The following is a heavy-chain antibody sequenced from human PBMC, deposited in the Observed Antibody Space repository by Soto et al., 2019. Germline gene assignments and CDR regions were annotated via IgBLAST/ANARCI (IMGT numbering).Heavy chain of an antibody. J-gene: IGHJ5*02. Sequence: PSETLSLTCTVSGGSISSGGYYWSWIRQHPGKGLEWIGYINYSGSTYYNPSLKSRVTISVDTSKNQFSLKLSSVTAADTAVYYCARGTYDSSGYYSNWFDPWGQGTLVTVSS. CDR2: INYSGST. CDR1: GGSISSGGYY. D-gene: IGHD3-22*01. CDR3: ARGTYDSSGYYSNWFDP. V-gene: IGHV4-31*03.